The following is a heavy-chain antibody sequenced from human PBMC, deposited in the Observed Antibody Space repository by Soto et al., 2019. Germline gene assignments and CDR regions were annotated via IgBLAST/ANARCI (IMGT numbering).Heavy chain of an antibody. J-gene: IGHJ4*02. CDR1: GFTVSSDY. CDR3: ARASGSRLFDY. D-gene: IGHD1-26*01. CDR2: IYSGGNT. Sequence: GGSLRLSCAASGFTVSSDYMSWVRQAPGKGLEWVSVIYSGGNTYYADSVKGRFTISRDTSKNTLHLQMNSLSAEDTAAYYCARASGSRLFDYWGQGTLVTVSS. V-gene: IGHV3-53*01.